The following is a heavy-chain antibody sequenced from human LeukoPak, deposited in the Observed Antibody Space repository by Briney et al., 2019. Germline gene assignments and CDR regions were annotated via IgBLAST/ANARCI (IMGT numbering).Heavy chain of an antibody. D-gene: IGHD2-2*01. CDR3: ARGVWSSHNKEYFLDY. CDR1: GYTFDIYA. V-gene: IGHV1-3*01. CDR2: INAGNGKT. J-gene: IGHJ4*02. Sequence: ASVKVSCKTSGYTFDIYAMNWVRQAPGQRPEWMGWINAGNGKTKYSQSFQGRATITRDTSASTAYMELSSLRSEDTAVYYCARGVWSSHNKEYFLDYWGQGTLVTVSS.